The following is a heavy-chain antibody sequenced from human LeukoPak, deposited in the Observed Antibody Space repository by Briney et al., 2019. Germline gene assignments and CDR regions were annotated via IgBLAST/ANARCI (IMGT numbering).Heavy chain of an antibody. CDR1: GFTFSSYA. D-gene: IGHD2-2*01. Sequence: GGSLRLSCAASGFTFSSYAMHWVRQAPGKGLEWVAVISYDGSNKYYADSVKGRFTISRDNSKNALYLQMNSLRAEDTAVYYCARGYCSSTSCYAPYYYGMDVWGQGTTVTVSS. J-gene: IGHJ6*02. V-gene: IGHV3-30-3*01. CDR2: ISYDGSNK. CDR3: ARGYCSSTSCYAPYYYGMDV.